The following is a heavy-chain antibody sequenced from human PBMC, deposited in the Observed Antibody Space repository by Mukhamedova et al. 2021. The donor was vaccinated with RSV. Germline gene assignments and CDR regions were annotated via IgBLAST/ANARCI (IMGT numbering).Heavy chain of an antibody. D-gene: IGHD3-9*01. J-gene: IGHJ3*02. CDR3: ARESHENYDILTGYYADAFDI. Sequence: GSTNYNPSLKSRVTISVDTSKNQFSLKLSSVTAADTAVYYCARESHENYDILTGYYADAFDIWGQGTMVTVSS. CDR2: GST. V-gene: IGHV4-59*01.